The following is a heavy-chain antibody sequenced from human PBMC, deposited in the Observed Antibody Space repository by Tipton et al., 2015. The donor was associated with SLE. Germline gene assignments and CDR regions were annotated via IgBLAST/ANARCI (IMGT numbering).Heavy chain of an antibody. V-gene: IGHV4-39*01. D-gene: IGHD5-12*01. Sequence: TLSLTCTVSGGSISSSSYYWGWIRQPPGKGLEWIGSIYYSGSTYYNPSLKSRVTISVDTSKNQFSLKLSSVTAADTAVYYCARTQGGGYDLDPWGQGTLVTVSS. CDR2: IYYSGST. CDR1: GGSISSSSYY. CDR3: ARTQGGGYDLDP. J-gene: IGHJ5*02.